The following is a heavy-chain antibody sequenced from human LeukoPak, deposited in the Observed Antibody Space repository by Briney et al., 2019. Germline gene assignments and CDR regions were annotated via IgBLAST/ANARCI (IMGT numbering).Heavy chain of an antibody. D-gene: IGHD2-15*01. CDR2: IDPNNGDT. CDR3: ARDEPSRFCTHVVCSIFDF. Sequence: ASVTVSFKASGYTFTNYYIHWVRRAPGQGLEWMGKIDPNNGDTHFLQSFQGRVTMPPDTSISTTYMELSGLTSDDTAIYFCARDEPSRFCTHVVCSIFDFWGQGSLVTVSS. V-gene: IGHV1-2*02. CDR1: GYTFTNYY. J-gene: IGHJ4*02.